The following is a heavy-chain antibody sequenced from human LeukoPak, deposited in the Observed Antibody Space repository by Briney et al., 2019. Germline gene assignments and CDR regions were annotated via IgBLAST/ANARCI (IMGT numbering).Heavy chain of an antibody. V-gene: IGHV4-38-2*02. J-gene: IGHJ3*02. CDR2: IYHSRST. CDR3: ATRANIVVVVAATEGAFDI. CDR1: GYSISSGYY. D-gene: IGHD2-15*01. Sequence: PSETLSLTCTVSGYSISSGYYWGWIRQPPGKGLEWIGSIYHSRSTYYNPSLKSRVTISVDTSKNQFSLKLSSVTAADTAVYYCATRANIVVVVAATEGAFDIWGQGTMVTVSS.